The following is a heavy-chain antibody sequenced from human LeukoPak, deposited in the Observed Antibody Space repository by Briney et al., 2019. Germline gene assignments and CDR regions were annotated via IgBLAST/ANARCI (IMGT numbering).Heavy chain of an antibody. CDR1: GYTFTSYG. CDR3: ARKAWGSYGSGASGFAFDI. D-gene: IGHD3-10*01. V-gene: IGHV7-4-1*02. J-gene: IGHJ3*02. Sequence: ASVKVSCKASGYTFTSYGISWVRQAPGQGLEWMGWINTNTGNPTYAQGFTGRFVFSLDTSVSTAYLQISSLKAEDTAVYYCARKAWGSYGSGASGFAFDIWGQGTMVTVSS. CDR2: INTNTGNP.